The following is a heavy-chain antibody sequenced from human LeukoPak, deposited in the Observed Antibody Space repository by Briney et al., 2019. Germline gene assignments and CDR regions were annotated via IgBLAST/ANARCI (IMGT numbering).Heavy chain of an antibody. Sequence: GASVKVSCKASGYTFTSYGISWVRQAPGQGLEWMGWISAYNGNTNYAQKLQGRVTMTTDTSTSTAYMELRSLRSDDTAVYYCASWLGATGRRGASDWGQGTLVTVSS. CDR2: ISAYNGNT. CDR3: ASWLGATGRRGASD. J-gene: IGHJ4*02. CDR1: GYTFTSYG. D-gene: IGHD3-10*01. V-gene: IGHV1-18*01.